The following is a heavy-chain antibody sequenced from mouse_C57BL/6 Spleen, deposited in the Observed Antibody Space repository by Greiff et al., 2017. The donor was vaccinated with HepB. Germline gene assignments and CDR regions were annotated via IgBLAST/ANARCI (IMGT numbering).Heavy chain of an antibody. J-gene: IGHJ3*01. V-gene: IGHV5-12*01. CDR1: GFTFSDYY. CDR2: ISNGGGST. D-gene: IGHD1-1*01. CDR3: ARDGSEAY. Sequence: EVNVVESGGGLVQPGGSLKLSCAASGFTFSDYYMYWVRQTPEKRLEWVAYISNGGGSTYYPDTVKGRFTISRDNAKNTLYLQMSRLKSEDTAMYYCARDGSEAYWGQGTLVTVSA.